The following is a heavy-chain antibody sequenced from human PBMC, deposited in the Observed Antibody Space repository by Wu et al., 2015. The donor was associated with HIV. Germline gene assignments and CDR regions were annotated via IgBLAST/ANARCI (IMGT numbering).Heavy chain of an antibody. V-gene: IGHV1-2*02. J-gene: IGHJ5*02. CDR2: INPNSGGT. CDR1: GYIFTNFY. CDR3: ARDRSANWFDP. Sequence: QVQLQQSGAGLKKPGASMTVSCKGSGYIFTNFYIHWVRQAPGQRLEWMGWINPNSGGTNYAQKFQGRVTMTRDTSISTAYMELSRLRSDDTAVYYCARDRSANWFDPWGQGTLVTVSS. D-gene: IGHD2-2*01.